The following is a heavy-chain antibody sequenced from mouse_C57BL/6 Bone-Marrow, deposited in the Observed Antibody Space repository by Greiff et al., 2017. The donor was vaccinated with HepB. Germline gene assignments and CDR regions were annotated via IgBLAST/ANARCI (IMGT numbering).Heavy chain of an antibody. J-gene: IGHJ2*01. CDR1: GYTFTSYT. D-gene: IGHD1-1*01. V-gene: IGHV1-4*01. CDR2: SNPSSGYT. CDR3: ARNYGSCDY. Sequence: QVHVKQSGAELARPGASVKMSCKASGYTFTSYTMHWVKQRPGQGLEWIGYSNPSSGYTKYNQKFKHKATLTADKSSSTAYMQLSSLTSEDSAVYDCARNYGSCDYWGQGTTLTVSS.